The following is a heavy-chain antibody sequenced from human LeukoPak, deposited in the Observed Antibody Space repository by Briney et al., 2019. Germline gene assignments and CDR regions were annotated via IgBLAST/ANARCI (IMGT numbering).Heavy chain of an antibody. CDR2: LSYDGTDT. Sequence: GGSLGLSCAASGLTFTNYAMNWVGRAPGKGLEWVATLSYDGTDTSYADSVKGRFAIFRDNSKNTLYLQMNSLRTEDTAVYYCVRVSGFCTNGVCPSFDPWGQGTLVTVSS. V-gene: IGHV3-30*09. CDR3: VRVSGFCTNGVCPSFDP. CDR1: GLTFTNYA. J-gene: IGHJ5*02. D-gene: IGHD2-8*01.